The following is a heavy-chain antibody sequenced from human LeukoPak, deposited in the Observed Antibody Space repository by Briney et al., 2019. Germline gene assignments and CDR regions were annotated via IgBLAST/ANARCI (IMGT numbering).Heavy chain of an antibody. J-gene: IGHJ4*02. D-gene: IGHD3-22*01. CDR2: INPNSGGT. CDR3: ARVGYYESSGYYEY. V-gene: IGHV1-2*06. CDR1: GCTLTHYY. Sequence: ASVKVSCKASGCTLTHYYMHWVRQAPGQGLEWMGRINPNSGGTNYAQKFQGRVTMTRDTSISTVYMELSRLRSDDTAVYYCARVGYYESSGYYEYWGQGTLVTVSS.